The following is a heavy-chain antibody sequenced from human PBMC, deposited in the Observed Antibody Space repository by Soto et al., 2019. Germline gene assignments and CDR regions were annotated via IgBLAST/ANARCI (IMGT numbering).Heavy chain of an antibody. D-gene: IGHD6-6*01. V-gene: IGHV3-53*01. CDR2: IYSDGTT. CDR3: AILSN. J-gene: IGHJ4*02. CDR1: GFTVSSNY. Sequence: GGSLRLSCAASGFTVSSNYMNWVRQAPGKGLEWLSIIYSDGTTNYADSVKGRFTISRDNFKNTLYLQMNNLRAEDTAVYYCAILSNWGQGTLVTVSS.